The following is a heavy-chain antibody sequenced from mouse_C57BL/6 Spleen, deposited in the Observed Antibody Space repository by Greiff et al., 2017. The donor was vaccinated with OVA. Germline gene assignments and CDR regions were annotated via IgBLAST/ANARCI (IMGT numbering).Heavy chain of an antibody. V-gene: IGHV2-9-1*01. D-gene: IGHD2-4*01. J-gene: IGHJ3*01. Sequence: VQLMESGPGLVAPSQSLSITCTASGFSLTSYAISWVRQPPGKGLEWLGVICTGGGTTYYSTHKYRRSISKDNSKSQVFLTMNSLQTDDTARYYCARKDDYEGFAYWGQGTLVTVSA. CDR1: GFSLTSYA. CDR3: ARKDDYEGFAY. CDR2: ICTGGGT.